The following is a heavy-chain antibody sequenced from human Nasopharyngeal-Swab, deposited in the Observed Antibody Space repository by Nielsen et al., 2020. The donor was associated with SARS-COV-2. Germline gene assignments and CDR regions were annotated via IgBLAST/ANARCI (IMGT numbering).Heavy chain of an antibody. J-gene: IGHJ6*02. D-gene: IGHD1-26*01. Sequence: KVSCKGSGYSFTTYWIGWVRQRPGKGLEWMGIIYPGDSNTRYSPSFQGQVTISVDKYSSTAYLQWSSLKASDTAIYYCARPMRPMGHYYFGMDVWGQGTTVTVSS. CDR3: ARPMRPMGHYYFGMDV. CDR1: GYSFTTYW. CDR2: IYPGDSNT. V-gene: IGHV5-51*01.